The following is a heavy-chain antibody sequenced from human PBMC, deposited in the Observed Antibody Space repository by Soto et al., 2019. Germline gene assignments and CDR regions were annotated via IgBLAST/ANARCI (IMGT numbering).Heavy chain of an antibody. CDR2: ISSGSKTI. V-gene: IGHV3-48*02. CDR3: AREDILGVRSFDY. CDR1: GFTFSSYS. D-gene: IGHD3-10*01. Sequence: PGGSLRLSSAASGFTFSSYSVNWGRQAPGKGLEWVSYISSGSKTIYYADSVKGRFTVSRDNAKNSQYLQMNSLTDEDTAVYYCAREDILGVRSFDYWGRGTLVTVSS. J-gene: IGHJ4*02.